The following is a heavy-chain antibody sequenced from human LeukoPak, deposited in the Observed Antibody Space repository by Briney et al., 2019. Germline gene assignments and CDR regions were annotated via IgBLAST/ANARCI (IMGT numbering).Heavy chain of an antibody. Sequence: GGSLRLSCATSGFTFSSYGMSWVRQAPGKGLEWVSAISGSGGSTYYADSVKGRFTISRDNSKNTLYLQMNSLRVEDTAVYYCAKHTRIAAAGTLDYWGQGTLVTVSS. D-gene: IGHD6-13*01. J-gene: IGHJ4*02. CDR1: GFTFSSYG. CDR2: ISGSGGST. V-gene: IGHV3-23*01. CDR3: AKHTRIAAAGTLDY.